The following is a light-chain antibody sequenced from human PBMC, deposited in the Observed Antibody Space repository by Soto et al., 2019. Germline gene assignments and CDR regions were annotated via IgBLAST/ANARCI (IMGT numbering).Light chain of an antibody. Sequence: EFVLTQSPGTLSLSPGERVTLSCRASQTVINNYLAWYQQKPGQAPRLLIYDASSRATGIPDRFSGGGSGTDFTLTISRLEPEDFAVYYCQQFSSYPLTFGGGTKVDIK. CDR3: QQFSSYPLT. CDR2: DAS. CDR1: QTVINNY. V-gene: IGKV3-20*01. J-gene: IGKJ4*01.